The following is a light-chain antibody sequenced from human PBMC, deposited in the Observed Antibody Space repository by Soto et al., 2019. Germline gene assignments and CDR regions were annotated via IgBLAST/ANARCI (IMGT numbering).Light chain of an antibody. V-gene: IGKV1-39*01. J-gene: IGKJ4*01. Sequence: DIQLTQSPSFLSASVGDRVTITCRASQGIRNCLNWYQQEPGKTPKVLIYATSSLQSWVPSRFSGSGSGTDFTLTISSLQPEDFATYYCQQSCTTPTFGGRSKLNIK. CDR1: QGIRNC. CDR3: QQSCTTPT. CDR2: ATS.